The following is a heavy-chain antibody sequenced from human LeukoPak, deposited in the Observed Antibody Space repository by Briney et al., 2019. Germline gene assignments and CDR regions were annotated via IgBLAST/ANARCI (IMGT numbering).Heavy chain of an antibody. D-gene: IGHD3-22*01. Sequence: GGSLRLSCSASGFTFSNYAMHWVRQAPGKGLEYVSAISSNGGTTYYADSVTGSFTISRDTSKNTLYLQMSSLRVEDTAVYYCVRDRPTGIYGDSSGYYWGLLDYWGQGTLSPSPQ. V-gene: IGHV3-64D*09. CDR3: VRDRPTGIYGDSSGYYWGLLDY. CDR2: ISSNGGTT. CDR1: GFTFSNYA. J-gene: IGHJ4*02.